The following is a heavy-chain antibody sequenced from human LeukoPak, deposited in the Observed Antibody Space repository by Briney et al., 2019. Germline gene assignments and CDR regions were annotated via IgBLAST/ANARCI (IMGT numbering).Heavy chain of an antibody. D-gene: IGHD3-22*01. V-gene: IGHV1-18*01. CDR2: ISAYNGNT. CDR3: ARVTGGYYDSSGYYYVDY. J-gene: IGHJ4*02. Sequence: ASVKASCKASGYTFTSYGISWVRQAPGQGLEWMGWISAYNGNTNYAQKLQGRVTMTTDTSTSTAYMELRSLRSDDTAVYYCARVTGGYYDSSGYYYVDYWGQGTLVTVSS. CDR1: GYTFTSYG.